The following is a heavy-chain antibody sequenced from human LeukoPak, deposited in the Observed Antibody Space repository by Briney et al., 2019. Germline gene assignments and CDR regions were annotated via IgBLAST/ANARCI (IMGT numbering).Heavy chain of an antibody. CDR3: AKAMIVNGLDY. V-gene: IGHV3-33*06. D-gene: IGHD3-22*01. J-gene: IGHJ4*02. CDR2: TWYDASVE. CDR1: GFTLSSYG. Sequence: QPGRSLRLSCAASGFTLSSYGMHWVRQAPGKGLEWVAVTWYDASVEYYADSVKGRFTISRDNSKNRVYLQMNSLRVEDTAVYYCAKAMIVNGLDYWGQGTLVTVSS.